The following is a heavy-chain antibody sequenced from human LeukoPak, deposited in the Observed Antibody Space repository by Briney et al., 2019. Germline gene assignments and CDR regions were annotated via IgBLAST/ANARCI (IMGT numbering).Heavy chain of an antibody. D-gene: IGHD3-9*01. Sequence: SETLSLTCTVSGGSISGSYWSWIRQPAGKGLEWIGRIYASGTANYNPSLQSRVTMSADTSKNQFSLKLSSVTAADTAVYYCARVSPGYLYYMDVWGKGTTVTVSS. CDR1: GGSISGSY. J-gene: IGHJ6*03. CDR3: ARVSPGYLYYMDV. CDR2: IYASGTA. V-gene: IGHV4-4*07.